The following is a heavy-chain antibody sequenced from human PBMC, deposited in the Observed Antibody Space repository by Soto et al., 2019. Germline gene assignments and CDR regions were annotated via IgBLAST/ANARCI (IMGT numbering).Heavy chain of an antibody. CDR2: ISGSGGST. CDR1: GFTFSSYA. Sequence: GGSLRLSCAASGFTFSSYAMSWVRQAPGKGLEWVSAISGSGGSTYYADSVKGRFTISRDNSKNTLYLQMNSLRAEDTAVYYYAKDRATIFGVVTPGNWFDPWGQGTLVTVSS. J-gene: IGHJ5*02. CDR3: AKDRATIFGVVTPGNWFDP. V-gene: IGHV3-23*01. D-gene: IGHD3-3*01.